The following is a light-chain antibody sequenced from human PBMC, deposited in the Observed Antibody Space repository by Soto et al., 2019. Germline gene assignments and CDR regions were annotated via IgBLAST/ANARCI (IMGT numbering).Light chain of an antibody. J-gene: IGKJ1*01. Sequence: IQVTQSTYSLSASIGDRVTITCRASQDITGALAWYQQKPGKAPKLLIYDASSLESGVPSRFSGSGSGTEFTLTISSLQPDDFATYYCQQYNSYWTFGQGTKVDIK. CDR3: QQYNSYWT. V-gene: IGKV1-13*02. CDR2: DAS. CDR1: QDITGA.